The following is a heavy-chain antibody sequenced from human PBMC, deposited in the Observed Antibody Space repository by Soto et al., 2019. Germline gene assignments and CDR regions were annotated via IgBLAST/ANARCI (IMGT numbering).Heavy chain of an antibody. Sequence: SVEVSRKASGGIFSNYDISWVRQAPGQGLEWMGGIIPIFGTANYAQKFQGRVTITADEPTSTAYMELSSLRSEDTAVYYCAMEYGGNRLAFDIWGQGTMVTVSS. CDR2: IIPIFGTA. D-gene: IGHD2-15*01. CDR3: AMEYGGNRLAFDI. V-gene: IGHV1-69*13. J-gene: IGHJ3*02. CDR1: GGIFSNYD.